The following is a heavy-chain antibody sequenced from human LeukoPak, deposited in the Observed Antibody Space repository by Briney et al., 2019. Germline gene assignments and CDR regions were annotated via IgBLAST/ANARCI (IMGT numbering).Heavy chain of an antibody. CDR2: INHSGST. V-gene: IGHV4-39*01. Sequence: PSETLSLTCTVSGGSISSSSYYWGWIRQPPGKGLEWIGEINHSGSTNYNPSLKSRVTISVDTSKNQFSLKLSSVTAADTAVYYCARGRDHRITIFGVVIAPRNYYYYMDVWGKGTTVTVSS. CDR1: GGSISSSSYY. CDR3: ARGRDHRITIFGVVIAPRNYYYYMDV. J-gene: IGHJ6*03. D-gene: IGHD3-3*01.